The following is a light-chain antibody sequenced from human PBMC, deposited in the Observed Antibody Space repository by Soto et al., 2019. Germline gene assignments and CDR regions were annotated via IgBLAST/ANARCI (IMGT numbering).Light chain of an antibody. Sequence: EIVLAHTPATLSWSRGESRSLWWRARQSVSDYLAWYQQRPGQAPRLLIFGASTRATGFPARFSASGSGTEFTLAISSLQSEDFAVYYCQQYKDWPHTFGQGTKVDIK. J-gene: IGKJ1*01. CDR2: GAS. CDR3: QQYKDWPHT. V-gene: IGKV3-15*01. CDR1: QSVSDY.